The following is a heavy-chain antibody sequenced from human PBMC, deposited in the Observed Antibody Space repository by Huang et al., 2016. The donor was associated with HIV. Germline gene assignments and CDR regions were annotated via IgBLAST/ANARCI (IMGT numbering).Heavy chain of an antibody. CDR2: RKHRGKT. CDR3: ARGRLRTTMRVVARSGAFDF. Sequence: QMQLQKWGAGLLKTSETLSLTCAVYGGSLSNSYWSWFRQSPGKGLEWLGERKHRGKTNYNPSLGSRFTISSDRSKNQFSRNLRAVTAADTGVYYCARGRLRTTMRVVARSGAFDFWGQGTLVTVSS. CDR1: GGSLSNSY. V-gene: IGHV4-34*02. D-gene: IGHD3-22*01. J-gene: IGHJ3*01.